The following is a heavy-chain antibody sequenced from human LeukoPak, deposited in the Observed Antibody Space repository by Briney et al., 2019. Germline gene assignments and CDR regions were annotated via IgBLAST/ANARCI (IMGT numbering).Heavy chain of an antibody. CDR1: GFTFGSYN. J-gene: IGHJ4*02. Sequence: GGSLRLSCAASGFTFGSYNMNWVRQAPGKGLEWVSSISSSSTYIYYADSVKGRFTISRDNAKKSLYLQMNNLRAEDTAVYYCARDQGGSDPYYFDYWGQGTLVTVSS. D-gene: IGHD1-26*01. CDR3: ARDQGGSDPYYFDY. V-gene: IGHV3-21*01. CDR2: ISSSSTYI.